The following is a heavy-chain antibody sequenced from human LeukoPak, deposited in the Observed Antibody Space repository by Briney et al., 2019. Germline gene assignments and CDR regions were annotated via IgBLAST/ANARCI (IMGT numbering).Heavy chain of an antibody. V-gene: IGHV1-3*01. CDR1: GYTFTSYA. D-gene: IGHD3-10*01. J-gene: IGHJ4*02. CDR3: ARYFGDGDPFDY. Sequence: ASVKVSCKASGYTFTSYAMHWVRQAPGQRLEWMGWINAGNGNTKYSQKFQGRVTITRDTSASTAYMELSSLRSEDTAVYYCARYFGDGDPFDYWGQGTLVTVSS. CDR2: INAGNGNT.